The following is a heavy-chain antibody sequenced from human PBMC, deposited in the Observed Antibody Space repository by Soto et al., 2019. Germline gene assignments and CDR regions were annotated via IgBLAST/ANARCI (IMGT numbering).Heavy chain of an antibody. Sequence: QITLKESGPTLVKPTQTLTLTCTFSGFSLTTDRVGVGWIRQPPGEALEWLAVIYWDDSKTYRPSLESRLTIPTDTSKNQVALTMTNMDSPDTATYYCAHAYGGRSLYWGQGTLVTVSS. CDR3: AHAYGGRSLY. CDR2: IYWDDSK. V-gene: IGHV2-5*02. CDR1: GFSLTTDRVG. J-gene: IGHJ4*02. D-gene: IGHD1-26*01.